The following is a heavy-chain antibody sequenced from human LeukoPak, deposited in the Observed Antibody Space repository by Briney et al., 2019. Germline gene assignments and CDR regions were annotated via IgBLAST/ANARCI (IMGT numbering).Heavy chain of an antibody. CDR2: ISGSGGST. J-gene: IGHJ4*02. CDR3: ARDDRRYNWNYANLAPRYYFDY. CDR1: GFTFSSYA. V-gene: IGHV3-23*01. D-gene: IGHD1-7*01. Sequence: PGGSLRLSCAASGFTFSSYAMSWVRQAPGKGLEWVSAISGSGGSTYYADSVKGRFTISRDNSKNTLYLQMNSLRAEDTAVYYCARDDRRYNWNYANLAPRYYFDYWGQGTLVTVSS.